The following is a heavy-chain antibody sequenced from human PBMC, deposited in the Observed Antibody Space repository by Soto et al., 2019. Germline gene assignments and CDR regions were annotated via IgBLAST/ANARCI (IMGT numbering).Heavy chain of an antibody. CDR2: ISYDGSNK. V-gene: IGHV3-30-3*01. D-gene: IGHD6-19*01. CDR3: ARELEVAVAGA. CDR1: GFTFSSYA. J-gene: IGHJ5*02. Sequence: QVQLVESGGGVVQPGRSLRLSCAASGFTFSSYAMHWVRQAPGKGLEWVAVISYDGSNKYYADSVKGRFTISRDNSKKTRYLQMNSLRAEDTAVYYCARELEVAVAGAWGQGTLVTVSS.